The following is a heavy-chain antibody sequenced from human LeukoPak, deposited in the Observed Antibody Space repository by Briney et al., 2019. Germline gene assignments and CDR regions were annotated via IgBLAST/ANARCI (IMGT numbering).Heavy chain of an antibody. J-gene: IGHJ4*02. CDR2: LYSDDSTS. V-gene: IGHV3-53*01. CDR3: ARDRRDADNY. D-gene: IGHD2-2*01. CDR1: GFTVSTNF. Sequence: GGSLRLSCAAFGFTVSTNFMSWVRQAPGKGLEWVSVLYSDDSTSYYSDSVKGRFTISRDNSKNTLSLQMHSLRTEDTAVYYCARDRRDADNYWGQGTLVTVSS.